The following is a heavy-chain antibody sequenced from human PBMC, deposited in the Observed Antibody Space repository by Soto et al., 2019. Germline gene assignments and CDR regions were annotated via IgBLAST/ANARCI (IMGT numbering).Heavy chain of an antibody. V-gene: IGHV4-31*03. CDR3: DRKLTIGYHMDV. J-gene: IGHJ6*02. Sequence: SETLSLTCTVSGGSISSGGYYWSWIRQHPGKGLEWIGYIYYSGSTYYNPSLKSRVTISVDTSKNQFSLKLSSVTAAETAVYYCDRKLTIGYHMDVWGQGTTVTVSS. CDR1: GGSISSGGYY. D-gene: IGHD3-9*01. CDR2: IYYSGST.